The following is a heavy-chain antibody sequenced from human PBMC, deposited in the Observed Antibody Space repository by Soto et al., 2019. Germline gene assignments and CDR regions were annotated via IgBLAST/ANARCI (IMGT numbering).Heavy chain of an antibody. D-gene: IGHD3-10*01. CDR1: GYTFTAYP. CDR3: ARKDYYGAGIYYFDH. Sequence: QVQLVQSGAEVKKPGASVKVSCKASGYTFTAYPMHWVRQAPGQRLEWMGWINVANGDTGYSQKFQGRGTVTRDTSASTVYMELSSLTSEDTAVYYCARKDYYGAGIYYFDHWGQGTLVTVSS. J-gene: IGHJ4*02. CDR2: INVANGDT. V-gene: IGHV1-3*01.